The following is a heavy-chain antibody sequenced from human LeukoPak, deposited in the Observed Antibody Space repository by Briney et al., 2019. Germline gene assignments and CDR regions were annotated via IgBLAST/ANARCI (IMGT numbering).Heavy chain of an antibody. CDR1: GNSLIYLS. J-gene: IGHJ6*03. CDR3: ARLGITGTNSYYYYYMDV. D-gene: IGHD1-7*01. V-gene: IGHV1-24*01. CDR2: LDPEGGGL. Sequence: ASVKVSCKVSGNSLIYLSMHWVRQAPGKGLEWLGGLDPEGGGLIYAQNFQGRVIMTEDTSTDTAYMELSSLKSEDTGVYYCARLGITGTNSYYYYYMDVWGKGTTVTVSS.